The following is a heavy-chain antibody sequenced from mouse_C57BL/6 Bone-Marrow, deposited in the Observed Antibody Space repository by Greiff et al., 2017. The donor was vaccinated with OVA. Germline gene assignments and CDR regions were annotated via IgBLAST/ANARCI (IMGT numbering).Heavy chain of an antibody. Sequence: EAGGGLVQPKGSLKLSCAASGFSFNTYAMNWVRQAPGKGLEWVARIRSKSNNYATYYADSVKDRFTISRDDSESMLYLQMNNLKTEDTAMYYCVRGALLLRGFDYWGQGTTLTVSS. V-gene: IGHV10-1*01. CDR2: IRSKSNNYAT. CDR3: VRGALLLRGFDY. D-gene: IGHD1-1*01. J-gene: IGHJ2*01. CDR1: GFSFNTYA.